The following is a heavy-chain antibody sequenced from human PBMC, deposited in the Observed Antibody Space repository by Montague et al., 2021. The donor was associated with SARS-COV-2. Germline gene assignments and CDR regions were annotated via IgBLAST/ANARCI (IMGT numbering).Heavy chain of an antibody. J-gene: IGHJ4*02. CDR3: AGGILSSPVGLDY. CDR2: ITSTSRYI. D-gene: IGHD1-1*01. V-gene: IGHV3-21*01. CDR1: EFTFSDYN. Sequence: SLRLSCAASEFTFSDYNMNWVRHAPGKGLEWVSSITSTSRYIYYADSVRGRFTISRANGKKLLYLQMNSLRAEDTAIYYCAGGILSSPVGLDYWGQGTLVTVSA.